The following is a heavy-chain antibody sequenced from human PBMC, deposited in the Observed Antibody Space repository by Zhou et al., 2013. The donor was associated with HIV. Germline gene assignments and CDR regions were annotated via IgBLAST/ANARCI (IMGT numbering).Heavy chain of an antibody. J-gene: IGHJ3*02. Sequence: QVQLVQSGAEVKKPGSSVKVSCKASGGTFSSYAISWVRQAPGQGLEWMGRIIPILGIANYAQKFQGRVTITADKSTSTAYMELSSLRSEDTAVYYCASPHTVLPTQTGAFDIWGQGTMVTVSS. CDR2: IIPILGIA. V-gene: IGHV1-69*04. CDR1: GGTFSSYA. CDR3: ASPHTVLPTQTGAFDI. D-gene: IGHD7-27*01.